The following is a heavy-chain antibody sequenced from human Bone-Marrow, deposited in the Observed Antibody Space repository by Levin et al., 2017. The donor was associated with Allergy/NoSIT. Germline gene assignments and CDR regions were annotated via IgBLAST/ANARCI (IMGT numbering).Heavy chain of an antibody. CDR2: ISSGGSDT. D-gene: IGHD2-2*01. CDR3: ARDLSRVLVVPAASDDVADI. Sequence: GGSLRLSCAASGFTFSDYYMSWTRQAPGKGLEWVSYISSGGSDTKYADSVKGRFTISRDNAKNTLYLQINSLRAEDTAVYYCARDLSRVLVVPAASDDVADIWGQGTMVTVSS. J-gene: IGHJ3*02. CDR1: GFTFSDYY. V-gene: IGHV3-11*05.